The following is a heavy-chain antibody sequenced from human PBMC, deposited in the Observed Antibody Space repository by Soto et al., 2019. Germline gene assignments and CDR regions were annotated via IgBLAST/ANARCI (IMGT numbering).Heavy chain of an antibody. J-gene: IGHJ6*02. CDR1: GGTFSSYA. D-gene: IGHD2-2*01. CDR2: IIPIFGTA. Sequence: SVKVSCKASGGTFSSYAISWVRQAPGQGLEWMGGIIPIFGTANYAQKFQGRVTITADKSTSTAYMELSSLRSEDTAVYYCARYVPVAGFHYYYYYGMDVWGQGTTVTVSS. CDR3: ARYVPVAGFHYYYYYGMDV. V-gene: IGHV1-69*06.